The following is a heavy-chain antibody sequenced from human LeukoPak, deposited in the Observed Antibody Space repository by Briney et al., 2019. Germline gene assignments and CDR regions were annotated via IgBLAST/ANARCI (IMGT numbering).Heavy chain of an antibody. CDR3: ARGGSYDRRFFDN. CDR2: ISPPNGHT. Sequence: GASVKVSCKASGYTFSNYAITWVRQVPGQGPEWMGWISPPNGHTSYAQKFQGRVTMTTDTSTSTAYLELRSLRSDDTAVYYCARGGSYDRRFFDNWGQGTLVIVSS. J-gene: IGHJ4*02. CDR1: GYTFSNYA. V-gene: IGHV1-18*01. D-gene: IGHD3-16*01.